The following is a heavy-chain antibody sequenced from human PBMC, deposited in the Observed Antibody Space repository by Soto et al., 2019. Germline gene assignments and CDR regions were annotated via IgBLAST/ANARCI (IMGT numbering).Heavy chain of an antibody. CDR3: ARGGVYSSSWYVPRGLGSTFDY. V-gene: IGHV3-48*02. J-gene: IGHJ4*02. Sequence: GGSLRLSCAASGFTFSSYSMNWVRQAPGKGLEWVSYISSSSSTIYYADSVKGRFTISRDNAKNSLYLQMNSLRDEDTAVYYCARGGVYSSSWYVPRGLGSTFDYWGQGTLVTVSS. CDR2: ISSSSSTI. CDR1: GFTFSSYS. D-gene: IGHD6-13*01.